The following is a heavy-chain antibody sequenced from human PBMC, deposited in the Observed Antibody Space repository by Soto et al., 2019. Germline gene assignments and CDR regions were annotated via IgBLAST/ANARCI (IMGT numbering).Heavy chain of an antibody. Sequence: PGGSLRLSCAASGFTFSSYDMHWVRQATGKGLEWVSAIGTAGDTYYPGSVKGRFTISRENAKNSLYLQMNSLRAGDTAVYYCAREAGRNHTIFGVVTDYYGMDVWGQGTTVTVSS. J-gene: IGHJ6*02. D-gene: IGHD3-3*01. V-gene: IGHV3-13*01. CDR3: AREAGRNHTIFGVVTDYYGMDV. CDR2: IGTAGDT. CDR1: GFTFSSYD.